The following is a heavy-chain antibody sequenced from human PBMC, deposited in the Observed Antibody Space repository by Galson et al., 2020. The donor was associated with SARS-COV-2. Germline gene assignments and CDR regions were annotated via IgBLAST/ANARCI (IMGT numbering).Heavy chain of an antibody. V-gene: IGHV3-30*04. CDR3: APVSSGSYFGYFDY. J-gene: IGHJ4*02. Sequence: GESLKISCATSGFTFSSHAMHWVRQAPGKGLEWVAVISYDGSNKYYADSVTGRFTISRDNSKNTLYLQMNSLRAEDTAVYYCAPVSSGSYFGYFDYWGQGTLVTVSS. CDR2: ISYDGSNK. D-gene: IGHD1-26*01. CDR1: GFTFSSHA.